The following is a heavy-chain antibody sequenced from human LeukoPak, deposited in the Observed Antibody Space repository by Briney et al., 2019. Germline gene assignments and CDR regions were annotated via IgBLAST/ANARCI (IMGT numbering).Heavy chain of an antibody. Sequence: GASVKVSCKASGYTFTGYYMHWVRQAPGQGLEWMGWINPNSGGTNYAQKFQGRVTMTRDTSISTAYMELSRLRSDDTAVYYCARVMVANIVATITRVRGHYMDVWGKGTTVTVSS. CDR1: GYTFTGYY. V-gene: IGHV1-2*02. J-gene: IGHJ6*03. CDR2: INPNSGGT. D-gene: IGHD5-12*01. CDR3: ARVMVANIVATITRVRGHYMDV.